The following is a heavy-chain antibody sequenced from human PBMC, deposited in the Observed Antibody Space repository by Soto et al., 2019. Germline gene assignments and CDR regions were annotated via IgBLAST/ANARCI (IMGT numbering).Heavy chain of an antibody. CDR3: ATGLTTAKGAFDA. CDR2: MYIGGST. CDR1: GFTVSNSY. J-gene: IGHJ5*01. V-gene: IGHV3-53*01. D-gene: IGHD1-1*01. Sequence: AGGSLRLSCAASGFTVSNSYMTWFRQAPGKGLECVSVMYIGGSTYYVDSVKGRFTMYRDNSENTLHLQMNSLGTEDTAIYYCATGLTTAKGAFDAWDQGTLVTVSS.